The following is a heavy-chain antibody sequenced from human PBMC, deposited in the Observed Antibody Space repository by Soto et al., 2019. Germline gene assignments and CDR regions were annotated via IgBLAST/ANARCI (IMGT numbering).Heavy chain of an antibody. D-gene: IGHD2-21*01. CDR1: GGSISSGGNY. CDR3: AASCVGCGGFNYYGMDV. CDR2: IYYSGTT. Sequence: QVQLQESGPGLVKPSQTLSLTCTVSGGSISSGGNYWNFIRQHPGKGLEWIGYIYYSGTTYYNPSLKSRVTISVDTSKNQFSLKLSSVTAADTAVYYCAASCVGCGGFNYYGMDVWGQETTVTVSS. V-gene: IGHV4-31*03. J-gene: IGHJ6*02.